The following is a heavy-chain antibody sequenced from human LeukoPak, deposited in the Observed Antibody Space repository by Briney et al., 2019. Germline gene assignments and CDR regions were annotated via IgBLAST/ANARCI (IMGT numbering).Heavy chain of an antibody. V-gene: IGHV2-5*01. D-gene: IGHD4-17*01. Sequence: SGPTLVNPTQTLTLTCTFSGFSLSTSGVAVGWFRQPPGKALEWLALNYWNDDKRYTPSLRSRLTITNDASRNQVVLTMTNVDPVDTATYYCAHMSSTVTTGYFDYWGQGSPVTVSS. CDR1: GFSLSTSGVA. CDR3: AHMSSTVTTGYFDY. J-gene: IGHJ4*02. CDR2: NYWNDDK.